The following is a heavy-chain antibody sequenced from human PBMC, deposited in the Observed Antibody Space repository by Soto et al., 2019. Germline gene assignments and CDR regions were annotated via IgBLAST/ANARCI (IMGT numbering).Heavy chain of an antibody. V-gene: IGHV3-74*01. Sequence: EVQLVESGGGLVQPGGSLRLSCVASGFSFSNNWMHWVRHAPGKGPVWVSRISADGSDTHYAHSVQGRCTISRDNAKNTLYLQMNTLSVEDAAVYNCARFDIAAPPPIWGQGTMVTVSS. J-gene: IGHJ3*02. D-gene: IGHD6-13*01. CDR3: ARFDIAAPPPI. CDR1: GFSFSNNW. CDR2: ISADGSDT.